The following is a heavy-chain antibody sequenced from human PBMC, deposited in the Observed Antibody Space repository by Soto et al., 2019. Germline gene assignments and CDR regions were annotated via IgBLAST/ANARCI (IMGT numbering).Heavy chain of an antibody. CDR1: GYTFTSYG. CDR3: ARDVRSTEYDFWSGYPHPTWFDP. CDR2: ISAYNGNT. D-gene: IGHD3-3*01. J-gene: IGHJ5*02. Sequence: QVQLVQSGAEVKKPGASVKVSCKASGYTFTSYGISWVRQAPGQGLEWMGWISAYNGNTNYAQKLQGRVTMTTGPSTSTAYMELRSLRSDDTAVYYCARDVRSTEYDFWSGYPHPTWFDPWGQGTLVTVSS. V-gene: IGHV1-18*01.